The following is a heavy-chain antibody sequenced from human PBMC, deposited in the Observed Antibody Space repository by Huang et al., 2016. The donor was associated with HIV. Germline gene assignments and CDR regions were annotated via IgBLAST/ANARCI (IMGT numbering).Heavy chain of an antibody. V-gene: IGHV4-34*02. CDR1: GASFTTYF. J-gene: IGHJ6*03. Sequence: QVRLEQWGEGVVKPSDTLSLTCAVYGASFTTYFWSWIRQSPVKGLKWIGEIKPAGAAKYNQVFQRRVIMSVDTPKNQFSLSLRDMTAADAAIYCCARLPTPSYYDTWSLSPVEEDFFYFNMDLWGQGTPVIVSS. D-gene: IGHD3-3*01. CDR2: IKPAGAA. CDR3: ARLPTPSYYDTWSLSPVEEDFFYFNMDL.